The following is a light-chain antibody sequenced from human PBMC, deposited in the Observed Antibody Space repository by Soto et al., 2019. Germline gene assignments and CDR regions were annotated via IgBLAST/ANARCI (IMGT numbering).Light chain of an antibody. CDR1: SSDVGGYNY. CDR3: SSYTSSSTVV. Sequence: QSALTQPASVSGSPGQSITISCTGTSSDVGGYNYVSWYQQHSGKAPKLMIYNVSNRPSGVSNRFSGSKSDNTASLTISGLQAEDEADYYCSSYTSSSTVVFGGGTQLTVL. CDR2: NVS. V-gene: IGLV2-14*01. J-gene: IGLJ2*01.